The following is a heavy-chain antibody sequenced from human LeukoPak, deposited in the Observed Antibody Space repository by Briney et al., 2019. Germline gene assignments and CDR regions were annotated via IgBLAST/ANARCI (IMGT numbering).Heavy chain of an antibody. CDR2: IHLSGRT. CDR1: GGSISSSNW. V-gene: IGHV4-4*02. Sequence: PSGTLSLTCAVSGGSISSSNWWSWVRQPPGQGLEWIGEIHLSGRTNYNPSLNSRVTLALDTSKNHLSLSLTSVTAADTAVYYCSRENGAFSPFGYWGQGTLVTVPS. J-gene: IGHJ4*02. CDR3: SRENGAFSPFGY. D-gene: IGHD2-8*01.